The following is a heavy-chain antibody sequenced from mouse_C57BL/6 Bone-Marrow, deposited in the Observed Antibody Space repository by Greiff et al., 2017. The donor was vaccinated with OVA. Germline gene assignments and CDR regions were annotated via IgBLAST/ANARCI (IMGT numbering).Heavy chain of an antibody. D-gene: IGHD1-1*01. CDR2: INPNNGGT. CDR1: GYTFTDYN. V-gene: IGHV1-22*01. J-gene: IGHJ3*01. Sequence: EVQVVESGPELVKPGASVKMSCKASGYTFTDYNMHWVKQSHGKSLEWIGYINPNNGGTSYNQKFKGKATLTVNKSSSTAYMGLRSRTSEDSAVYYCARNYGSTTWFAYWGQGTLVTVSA. CDR3: ARNYGSTTWFAY.